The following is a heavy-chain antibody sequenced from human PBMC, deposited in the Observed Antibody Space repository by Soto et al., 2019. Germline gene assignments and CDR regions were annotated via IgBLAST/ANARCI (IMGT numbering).Heavy chain of an antibody. Sequence: SETLSLTCAVYGGSFSGYYWTWIRQPPGKGLEWIGEINRSGSTNYKPSLRGRATIPVDTSKNQVSLKVSSVTAADTAVYCCARGRTLITGTSLDYWGQGTLVTVS. J-gene: IGHJ4*02. CDR3: ARGRTLITGTSLDY. V-gene: IGHV4-34*01. CDR2: INRSGST. D-gene: IGHD1-20*01. CDR1: GGSFSGYY.